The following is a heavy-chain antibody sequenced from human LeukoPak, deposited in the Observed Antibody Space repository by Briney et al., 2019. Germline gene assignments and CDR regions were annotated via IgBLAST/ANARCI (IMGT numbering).Heavy chain of an antibody. J-gene: IGHJ4*02. Sequence: PGGSLRLSCAASGFTFSSYAMSWVRQAPGKGLEWVSAISASGDSTYYAENVKGHFTISRDNSRNTLYLHMNSLRAEDTAVYYCAKESLRGHSYGFDYWGQGTLVTVSS. CDR3: AKESLRGHSYGFDY. V-gene: IGHV3-23*01. CDR1: GFTFSSYA. D-gene: IGHD5-18*01. CDR2: ISASGDST.